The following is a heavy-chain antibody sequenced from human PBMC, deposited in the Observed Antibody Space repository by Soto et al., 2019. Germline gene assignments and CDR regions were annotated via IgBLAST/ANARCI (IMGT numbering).Heavy chain of an antibody. CDR1: GFTFSSYG. V-gene: IGHV3-30*18. CDR3: AKDQTVAGIPQTYYYYGMDV. J-gene: IGHJ6*02. D-gene: IGHD6-19*01. Sequence: QVQLVESGGGVVQPGRSPRLSCAASGFTFSSYGMHWVRQAPGKGLERVAVISYDGSNKYYADSVKDRFTISRDNSKNTQYLQMNSLRAEDTAVYYYAKDQTVAGIPQTYYYYGMDVCGPWTTVTV. CDR2: ISYDGSNK.